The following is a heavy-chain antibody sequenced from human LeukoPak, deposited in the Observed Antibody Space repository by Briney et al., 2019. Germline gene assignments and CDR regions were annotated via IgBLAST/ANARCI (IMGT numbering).Heavy chain of an antibody. J-gene: IGHJ4*02. CDR3: TRALGATTMV. CDR1: GVTFSSYW. D-gene: IGHD5-24*01. CDR2: INSDGSVT. V-gene: IGHV3-74*01. Sequence: PVGSLRLSCAASGVTFSSYWMHWVRQAPGKGLGWVSNINSDGSVTTYADSVKGRFTISRDSAKNTLYLQMGSLRVEDRAVFYCTRALGATTMVWGQGTLVTVSS.